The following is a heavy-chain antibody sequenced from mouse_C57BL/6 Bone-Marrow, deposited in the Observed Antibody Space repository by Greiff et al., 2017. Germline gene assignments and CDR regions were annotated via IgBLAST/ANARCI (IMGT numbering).Heavy chain of an antibody. CDR1: GFNIKDDY. CDR2: IDPDNGDT. V-gene: IGHV14-4*01. CDR3: TRIAY. J-gene: IGHJ3*01. Sequence: VQLQQSGAELVRPGASVKLSCTASGFNIKDDYMHWVKQRPEQGLEWIGWIDPDNGDTEYASKFQGKATITVDTSSSTAYLQLSSLTSEDSAVYYCTRIAYWGQGTLVTVSA.